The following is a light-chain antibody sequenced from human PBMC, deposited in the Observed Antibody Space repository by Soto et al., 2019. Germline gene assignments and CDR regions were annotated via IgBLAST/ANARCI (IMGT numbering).Light chain of an antibody. CDR2: EDS. Sequence: QSVLTQPASVSGSPGQSITISCTGTSSDFGSYNLVSWYQQHPGKAPKLMIYEDSKRPSGVSNRFSGSKSGNTASLTISGLQAEDDADYYCCSCAGSCTYAFGPGTEFPV. V-gene: IGLV2-23*01. J-gene: IGLJ1*01. CDR1: SSDFGSYNL. CDR3: CSCAGSCTYA.